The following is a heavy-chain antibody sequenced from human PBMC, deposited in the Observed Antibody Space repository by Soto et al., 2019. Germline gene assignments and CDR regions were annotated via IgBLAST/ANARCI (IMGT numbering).Heavy chain of an antibody. Sequence: QVQLVESGGGVVQPGGSLRLSCAASGFTFSSYTIHWVRQAPGKGLQWVAVISYDGSNKYYADSVKGRFTISRDNTNNPVYLQMNSLRPEDTAVYYCERSPLRWVTTSRWGVYFDYWGQGTLVTVSS. CDR1: GFTFSSYT. V-gene: IGHV3-30-3*01. CDR3: ERSPLRWVTTSRWGVYFDY. D-gene: IGHD4-17*01. J-gene: IGHJ4*02. CDR2: ISYDGSNK.